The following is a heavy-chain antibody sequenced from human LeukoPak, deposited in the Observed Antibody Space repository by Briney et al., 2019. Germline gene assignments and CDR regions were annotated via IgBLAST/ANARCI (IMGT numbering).Heavy chain of an antibody. J-gene: IGHJ4*02. CDR2: IRGDGNSA. V-gene: IGHV3-74*01. CDR3: ARSDYTDY. CDR1: GFTFSTYW. D-gene: IGHD3-3*01. Sequence: PGGSLRLSCAASGFTFSTYWMHWVRQVPGKGLVWVSRIRGDGNSATYADFVKGRLTISRDNAKNTLYLQMNSLRVEDTAVYYCARSDYTDYWGQGTLVTVSS.